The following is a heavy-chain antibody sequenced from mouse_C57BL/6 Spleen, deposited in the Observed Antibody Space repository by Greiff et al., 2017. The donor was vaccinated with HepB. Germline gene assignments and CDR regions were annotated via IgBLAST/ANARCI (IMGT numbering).Heavy chain of an antibody. V-gene: IGHV1-61*01. CDR2: IYPSDSEN. J-gene: IGHJ4*01. CDR1: GYTFTSYW. CDR3: ARRVGDYAMDY. Sequence: QVQLQQPGAELVRPGSSVKLSCKASGYTFTSYWMDWVKQRPGQGLEWIGNIYPSDSENHYNQKFKDKATLTVDKSSSTAYMQLSSLTSEDSAVYYCARRVGDYAMDYWGQGTSVTVSS.